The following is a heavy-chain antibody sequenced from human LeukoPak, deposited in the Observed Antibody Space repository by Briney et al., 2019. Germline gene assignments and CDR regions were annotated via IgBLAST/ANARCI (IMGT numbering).Heavy chain of an antibody. CDR2: ISSTSGYI. Sequence: GGSLRLSCAVSGFTFSSYSMCWVRQAPGKGLEWGSSISSTSGYINYADSVKGRLTISRDNAKNSLYLQMSSLRAEDTAVYYCARVPDSYYYYYMDVWGKGATVTVS. CDR3: ARVPDSYYYYYMDV. CDR1: GFTFSSYS. J-gene: IGHJ6*03. V-gene: IGHV3-21*01. D-gene: IGHD1-14*01.